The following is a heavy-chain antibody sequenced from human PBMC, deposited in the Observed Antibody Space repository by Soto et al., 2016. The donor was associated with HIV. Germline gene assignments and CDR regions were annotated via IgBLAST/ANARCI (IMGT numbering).Heavy chain of an antibody. CDR1: GFSFSSYA. Sequence: EVQLLESGGGLIQPGGSLRLSCAASGFSFSSYAMSWVRQVPGKGLEWVSGIIGNGDTTHYAESVKGRFTISRDNSKNTLYLQMNSLRAGDTAIYYCASWISNHFDYWGQGTLVTVSS. CDR2: IIGNGDTT. CDR3: ASWISNHFDY. J-gene: IGHJ4*02. V-gene: IGHV3-23*01. D-gene: IGHD1-1*01.